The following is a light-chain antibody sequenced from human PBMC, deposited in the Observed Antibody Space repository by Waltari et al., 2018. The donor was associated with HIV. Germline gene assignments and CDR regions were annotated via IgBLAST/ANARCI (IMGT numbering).Light chain of an antibody. J-gene: IGKJ4*01. CDR3: QQYLGLPLT. V-gene: IGKV4-1*01. CDR2: WAS. Sequence: IAMNQSPDSLAVSLGERATINCKSSQCLLYSSNNKNHLAWYQQKPGQPPKLLVYWASTRESGVPDRFSGSGSGTDFTLTIRSLQAEDVAIYYCQQYLGLPLTFGGGTRVEI. CDR1: QCLLYSSNNKNH.